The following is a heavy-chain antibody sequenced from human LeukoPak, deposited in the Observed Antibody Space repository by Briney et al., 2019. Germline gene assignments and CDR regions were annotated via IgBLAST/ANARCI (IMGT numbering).Heavy chain of an antibody. CDR2: IYYSGST. Sequence: SETLSLTCTVSGGSISDNYWSWIRQPPGKGLEWIGYIYYSGSTNYNPSLKSRVTISVDTSKNQFSLKLSSVTAADTAVYYCARVGYSYGSWFDPWGQGTLVTVSS. J-gene: IGHJ5*02. D-gene: IGHD5-18*01. CDR3: ARVGYSYGSWFDP. CDR1: GGSISDNY. V-gene: IGHV4-59*01.